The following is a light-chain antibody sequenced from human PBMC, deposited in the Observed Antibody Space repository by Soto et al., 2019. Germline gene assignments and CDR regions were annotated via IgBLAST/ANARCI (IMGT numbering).Light chain of an antibody. V-gene: IGLV2-14*01. CDR2: EVS. CDR1: SSDIGGYNY. CDR3: SSYTSSSTLNYV. J-gene: IGLJ1*01. Sequence: QSALTQPASVSGSPGQSITISCTGTSSDIGGYNYVSWYQQHPGKAPKVIIYEVSNRPSGVSYRFSGSKSGNTASLTISGLQAEDEADYYCSSYTSSSTLNYVFGTGTKLTVL.